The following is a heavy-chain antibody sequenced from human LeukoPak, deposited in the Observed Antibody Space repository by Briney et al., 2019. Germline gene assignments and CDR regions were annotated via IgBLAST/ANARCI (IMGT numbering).Heavy chain of an antibody. CDR2: IRYDGSNK. D-gene: IGHD6-19*01. V-gene: IGHV3-30*02. J-gene: IGHJ4*02. Sequence: GGSLRLSCAASGFTFSSYGMHWVRQAPGKGLEWVAFIRYDGSNKYYADSVKGRFTISRDNSKNTLYLQMNSLRAEDTAVYYCAKEVDRRGGAVAGTLDYWGQGTLVTVSS. CDR1: GFTFSSYG. CDR3: AKEVDRRGGAVAGTLDY.